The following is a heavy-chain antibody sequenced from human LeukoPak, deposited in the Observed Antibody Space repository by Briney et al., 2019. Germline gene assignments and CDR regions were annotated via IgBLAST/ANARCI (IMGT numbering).Heavy chain of an antibody. CDR2: ISGSTDST. CDR1: GFTFSTYA. V-gene: IGHV3-23*01. D-gene: IGHD3-3*01. J-gene: IGHJ4*02. CDR3: AKGGYDLWSGYSPNFDY. Sequence: GGSLRLSCAASGFTFSTYAMSWVRQAPGKRLEWVSVISGSTDSTYYADSVKGRFTISRDNSKNTLYLQMNSLRAEETAVYYCAKGGYDLWSGYSPNFDYWGQGTLVTVSS.